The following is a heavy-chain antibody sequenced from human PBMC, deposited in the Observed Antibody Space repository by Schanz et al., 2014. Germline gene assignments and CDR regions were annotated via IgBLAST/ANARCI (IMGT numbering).Heavy chain of an antibody. J-gene: IGHJ3*02. CDR1: GFTFRGHA. D-gene: IGHD5-12*01. CDR3: ARGGRGGYPGRAFDI. CDR2: TSSDGSLK. Sequence: QVQLVESGGGVVQPGTSLRLSCAASGFTFRGHAVHWVRQAPDKGLVWVAVTSSDGSLKYYADSVKGRFTISRDNSRDTVYLQMNSLRGEDTAVYYCARGGRGGYPGRAFDIGGQGKMVTASS. V-gene: IGHV3-30*04.